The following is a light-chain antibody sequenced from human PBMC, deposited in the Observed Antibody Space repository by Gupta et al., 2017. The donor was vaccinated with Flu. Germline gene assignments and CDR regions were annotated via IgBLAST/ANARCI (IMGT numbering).Light chain of an antibody. CDR1: QSISSY. CDR2: AAS. Sequence: PSSLSASVGDRVTITCRASQSISSYLNWYQQKPGKAPKLLIYAASSLQSGVPSRFSGSGSGTDFTLTISSLQPEDFATYYCQQSYSTPRTFGQGTKVEIK. V-gene: IGKV1-39*01. J-gene: IGKJ1*01. CDR3: QQSYSTPRT.